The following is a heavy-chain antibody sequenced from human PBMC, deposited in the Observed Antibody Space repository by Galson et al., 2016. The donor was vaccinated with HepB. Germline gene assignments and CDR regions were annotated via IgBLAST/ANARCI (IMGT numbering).Heavy chain of an antibody. CDR2: ISGSGVSI. CDR3: ARAKSGNTFFYHYGMDV. V-gene: IGHV3-23*01. Sequence: SLRLSCAASGFSFSSYGMTWVRQAPGKGLEWVSAISGSGVSIYYADTVKGRFTISRDESKNTLYLQMNSLRAEDTAVYYCARAKSGNTFFYHYGMDVWGQGTTVTVSS. J-gene: IGHJ6*02. D-gene: IGHD3-3*01. CDR1: GFSFSSYG.